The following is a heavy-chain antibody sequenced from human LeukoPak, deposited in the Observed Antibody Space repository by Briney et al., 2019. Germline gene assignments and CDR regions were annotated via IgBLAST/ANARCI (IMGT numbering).Heavy chain of an antibody. CDR1: GFTFSSYA. CDR3: AKDKGELLHYFDY. V-gene: IGHV3-23*01. J-gene: IGHJ4*02. D-gene: IGHD1-26*01. Sequence: PGGSLRLSCAASGFTFSSYAMSWVRQAPGKGLEWVSAISGSGGSTYYADSVKGPFTISRDNSKNTLYLQMNSLRAEDTAVYYCAKDKGELLHYFDYWGQGTLVTVSS. CDR2: ISGSGGST.